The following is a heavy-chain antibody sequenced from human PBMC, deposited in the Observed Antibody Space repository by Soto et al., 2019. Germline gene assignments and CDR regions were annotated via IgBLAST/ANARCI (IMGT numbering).Heavy chain of an antibody. Sequence: GSLRLSCAASGFTFSSYAMSWVRQAPGEGLDWVSTINTTGGSTNYADYMKGPFTISKDKSQNALYLQMNSLSADDTAVYYCATRKVGFSYGIDDWGQGTLVTVSS. CDR2: INTTGGST. V-gene: IGHV3-23*01. CDR3: ATRKVGFSYGIDD. J-gene: IGHJ4*02. D-gene: IGHD5-18*01. CDR1: GFTFSSYA.